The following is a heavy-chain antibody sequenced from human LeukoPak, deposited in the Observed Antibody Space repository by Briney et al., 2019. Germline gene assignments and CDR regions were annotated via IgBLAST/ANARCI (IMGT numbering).Heavy chain of an antibody. CDR3: ARPRVNWNDGRTTYYFDY. Sequence: GESLKISCKGSGYSFTSYWIGWVRQMPGKGLEWMGIIYPGDSDTRYSPSFQGQVTMSVDKSLNTAYLQWRSLKASDTAIYYCARPRVNWNDGRTTYYFDYWGQGTLVTVSS. J-gene: IGHJ4*02. V-gene: IGHV5-51*01. CDR1: GYSFTSYW. D-gene: IGHD1-20*01. CDR2: IYPGDSDT.